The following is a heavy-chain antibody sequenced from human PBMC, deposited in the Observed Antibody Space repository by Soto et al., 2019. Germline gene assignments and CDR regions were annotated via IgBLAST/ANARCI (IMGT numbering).Heavy chain of an antibody. CDR2: IVVGSGNT. J-gene: IGHJ6*02. V-gene: IGHV1-58*01. CDR1: GFTFTSSA. CDR3: AAGSSGYLYYYYYYGMDV. Sequence: GASVKVSCKASGFTFTSSAVQWVRQARGQRLEWIGWIVVGSGNTNYAQKFQERVTITRDMSTSTAYMELSSLRSEDTAVYYCAAGSSGYLYYYYYYGMDVWGQGITVTVSS. D-gene: IGHD3-3*01.